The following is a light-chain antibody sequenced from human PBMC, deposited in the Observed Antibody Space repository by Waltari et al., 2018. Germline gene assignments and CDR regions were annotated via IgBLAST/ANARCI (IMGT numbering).Light chain of an antibody. Sequence: EIVLTQSPATLSLSPGDGATLSCRASQNIGKFLAWYQQKSGQAPRLLIYDTSNRATGSPARCSSSGSVTDFTLTISSLEPEDIAVYYCQQRRNWQYTFGQGTKLEI. V-gene: IGKV3-11*01. J-gene: IGKJ2*01. CDR3: QQRRNWQYT. CDR1: QNIGKF. CDR2: DTS.